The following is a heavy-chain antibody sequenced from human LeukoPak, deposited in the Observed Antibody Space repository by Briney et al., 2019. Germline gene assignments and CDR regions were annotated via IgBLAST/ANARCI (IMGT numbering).Heavy chain of an antibody. D-gene: IGHD3-9*01. CDR3: ARRIPHPLRHFDWALDY. Sequence: PSETLSLTCTVSGGSISSYYWSWIRQPPGKGLEWTGYIYYSGSTNYNPSLKSRVTISVDTSKNQFSLKLSSVTAADTAVYYCARRIPHPLRHFDWALDYWGQGTLVTVSS. J-gene: IGHJ4*02. CDR2: IYYSGST. V-gene: IGHV4-59*08. CDR1: GGSISSYY.